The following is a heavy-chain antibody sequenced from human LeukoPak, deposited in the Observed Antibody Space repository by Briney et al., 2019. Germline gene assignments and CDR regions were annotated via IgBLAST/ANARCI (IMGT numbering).Heavy chain of an antibody. J-gene: IGHJ5*02. Sequence: SETLSLTCTVSGGFISSSSYYWGWIRQPPGKGLEWIGSICYSGSTYYNPSLKSRVTISVDTSKNQFSLKLSSVTAADTAVYYCARQEEWFDPWGQGTLVTVSS. V-gene: IGHV4-39*01. CDR1: GGFISSSSYY. CDR2: ICYSGST. CDR3: ARQEEWFDP.